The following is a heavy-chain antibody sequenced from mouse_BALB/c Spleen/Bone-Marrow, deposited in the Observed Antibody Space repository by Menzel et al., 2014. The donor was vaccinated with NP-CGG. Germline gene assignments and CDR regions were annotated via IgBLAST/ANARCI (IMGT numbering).Heavy chain of an antibody. D-gene: IGHD1-1*01. CDR1: GYSITSDYA. CDR2: ISYSGST. Sequence: EVKLVESGPGLVKPSQSLSLTCTVTGYSITSDYAWNWTRQFPGNKLEWMGYISYSGSTSYNPSLKSRISITRDTSKNQFFLQLNSVTTEDTATYYCARSVYYGSSYVDYWGQGTTLTVSS. CDR3: ARSVYYGSSYVDY. J-gene: IGHJ2*01. V-gene: IGHV3-2*02.